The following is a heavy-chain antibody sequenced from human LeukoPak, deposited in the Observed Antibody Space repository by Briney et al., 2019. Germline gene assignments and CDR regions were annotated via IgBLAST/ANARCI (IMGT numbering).Heavy chain of an antibody. CDR1: GYSISSGYY. D-gene: IGHD2-15*01. V-gene: IGHV4-38-2*02. Sequence: SETLSLTCTVSGYSISSGYYWGWIRQPPGKGLEWIGSIYHSGSTNYNPSLKSRVTISVDTSKNQFSLKLSSVTAADTAVYYCALTSDHCSGGSCYGSFRPPSDAFDIWGQGTMVTVSS. CDR3: ALTSDHCSGGSCYGSFRPPSDAFDI. J-gene: IGHJ3*02. CDR2: IYHSGST.